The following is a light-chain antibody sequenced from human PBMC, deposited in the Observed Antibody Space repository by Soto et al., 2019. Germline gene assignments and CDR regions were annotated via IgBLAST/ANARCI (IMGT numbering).Light chain of an antibody. Sequence: EIVMTQSPATLSVSPGETATLSCRASQSVTSNLAWYQQKPGQAPRILIYGASTRATAIPARFSGSGSGTEFTLTISSLQSEDFAVYYCQQYNNWLPGTFGQGTKVEIK. CDR1: QSVTSN. J-gene: IGKJ1*01. V-gene: IGKV3-15*01. CDR2: GAS. CDR3: QQYNNWLPGT.